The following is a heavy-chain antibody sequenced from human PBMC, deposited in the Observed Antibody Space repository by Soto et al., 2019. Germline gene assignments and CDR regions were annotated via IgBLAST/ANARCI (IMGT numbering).Heavy chain of an antibody. CDR3: PTEGMAVAGNDAFDI. D-gene: IGHD6-19*01. CDR2: IKSKTDGGKT. J-gene: IGHJ3*02. V-gene: IGHV3-15*01. Sequence: GGSLRLSCAASGFTFSNDWMSWVRQAPGKGLEWVGRIKSKTDGGKTDYAAPVKGRFTISRDDSKNTLNLQMNSLKTEDTAVYYCPTEGMAVAGNDAFDIWGQGTMVNVSS. CDR1: GFTFSNDW.